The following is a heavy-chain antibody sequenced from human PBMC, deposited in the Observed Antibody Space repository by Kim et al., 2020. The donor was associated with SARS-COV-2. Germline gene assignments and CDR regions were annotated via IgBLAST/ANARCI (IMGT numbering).Heavy chain of an antibody. CDR2: IVVGSGNT. CDR1: GFTFTSSA. Sequence: SVKVSCKASGFTFTSSAVQWVRQARGQRLEWIGWIVVGSGNTNYAQKFQERVTITRDMSTSTAYMELSSLRSEDTAVYYCAAGGPIYSYGFEVYYYGMDVWGQGTTVTVSS. V-gene: IGHV1-58*01. D-gene: IGHD5-18*01. J-gene: IGHJ6*02. CDR3: AAGGPIYSYGFEVYYYGMDV.